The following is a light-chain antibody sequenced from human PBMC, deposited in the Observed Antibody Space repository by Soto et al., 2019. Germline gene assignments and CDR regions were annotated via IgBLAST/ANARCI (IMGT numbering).Light chain of an antibody. CDR3: QQYGSSPGYT. CDR1: QSVRSSY. V-gene: IGKV3-20*01. Sequence: EIVLTQSPDILSLSPGERATLSCRASQSVRSSYLAWYQQRPGQAPRLLIYGASSRATGIPDRFSGDGSGTDFTLTISRLEPEDFAVYYCQQYGSSPGYTFGQGTKVEIK. CDR2: GAS. J-gene: IGKJ2*01.